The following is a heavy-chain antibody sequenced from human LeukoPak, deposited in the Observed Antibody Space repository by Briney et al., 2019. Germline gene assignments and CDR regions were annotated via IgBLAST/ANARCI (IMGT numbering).Heavy chain of an antibody. J-gene: IGHJ1*01. Sequence: PGGSLRLSCAASGFTFSSYAMSWVRQAPGKGLEWVSAISGSGGSTYYADSVKGRFTTSRDNAKYSLYLQMNSLRAEDTAIYYCARGIYDTDSLGLYFDHWGQGTLVTVSS. CDR1: GFTFSSYA. CDR3: ARGIYDTDSLGLYFDH. V-gene: IGHV3-23*01. CDR2: ISGSGGST. D-gene: IGHD3-16*01.